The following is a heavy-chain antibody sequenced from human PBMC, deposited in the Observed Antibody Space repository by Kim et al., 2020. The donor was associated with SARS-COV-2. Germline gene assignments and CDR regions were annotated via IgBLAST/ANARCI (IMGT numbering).Heavy chain of an antibody. CDR3: ARNQDIVVVPAGMDV. D-gene: IGHD2-2*01. J-gene: IGHJ6*02. CDR2: INPNSGGT. Sequence: ASVKVSCKASGYTFTGYYMHWVRQAPGQGLEWMGWINPNSGGTNYAQKFQGRVTMTRDTSISTAYMELSRLRSDDTAVYYCARNQDIVVVPAGMDVWGQGTTVTVSS. V-gene: IGHV1-2*02. CDR1: GYTFTGYY.